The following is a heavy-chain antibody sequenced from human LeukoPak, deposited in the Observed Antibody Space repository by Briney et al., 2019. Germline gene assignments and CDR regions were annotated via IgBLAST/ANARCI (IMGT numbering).Heavy chain of an antibody. CDR1: GYTFNDHY. Sequence: GASVKVSCKASGYTFNDHYMHWVRQAPGQGLEWIGRINPDSGGTDYAQKFQGRVTMTRDTSISTAYMELSRLRSDDTAVYYCARGSRPSNVDIVEPRDYWGQGTLVTVSS. J-gene: IGHJ4*02. D-gene: IGHD5-12*01. CDR2: INPDSGGT. CDR3: ARGSRPSNVDIVEPRDY. V-gene: IGHV1-2*02.